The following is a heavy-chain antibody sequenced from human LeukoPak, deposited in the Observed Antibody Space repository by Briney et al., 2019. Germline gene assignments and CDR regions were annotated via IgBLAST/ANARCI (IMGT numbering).Heavy chain of an antibody. V-gene: IGHV4-39*01. Sequence: SETLSLTCTVSGGSISSSSYYWGWIRQPPGKGLEWIGSIYYSGSTYYNPSLKSRVTISVDTSKNQFSLKLSSVTAADTAVYYCATHLRCLEWSFDYWGQGTLVTVSS. CDR2: IYYSGST. D-gene: IGHD3-3*01. J-gene: IGHJ4*02. CDR3: ATHLRCLEWSFDY. CDR1: GGSISSSSYY.